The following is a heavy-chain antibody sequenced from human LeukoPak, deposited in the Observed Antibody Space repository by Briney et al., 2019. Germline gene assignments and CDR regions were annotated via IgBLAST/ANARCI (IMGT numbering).Heavy chain of an antibody. Sequence: PSGTLSLTCAVSGGSISSSNWWSWVRQPPGKGLEWIGEIYHSGSTNYNPSLKSRVTISVDKPKNQFSLKLNSVTAADTAVYYCARVLGGGWSYFDYWGQGTLVTVSS. J-gene: IGHJ4*02. D-gene: IGHD6-19*01. V-gene: IGHV4-4*02. CDR2: IYHSGST. CDR3: ARVLGGGWSYFDY. CDR1: GGSISSSNW.